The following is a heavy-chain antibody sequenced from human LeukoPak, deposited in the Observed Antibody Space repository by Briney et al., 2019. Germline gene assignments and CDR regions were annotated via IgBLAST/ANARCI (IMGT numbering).Heavy chain of an antibody. V-gene: IGHV4-31*03. Sequence: SETLSLTCTVSGGPISSGGYYWSWIRQHPGKGLEWIGYIYYSGSTYYNSSLKSRVTISVDTSKNQFSLKLSSVTAADTAVYYCARGGTVTSHATDVWGQGTTVTVSS. J-gene: IGHJ6*02. D-gene: IGHD4-17*01. CDR1: GGPISSGGYY. CDR2: IYYSGST. CDR3: ARGGTVTSHATDV.